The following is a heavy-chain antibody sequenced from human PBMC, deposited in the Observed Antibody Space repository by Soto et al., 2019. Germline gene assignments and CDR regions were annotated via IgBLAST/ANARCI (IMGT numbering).Heavy chain of an antibody. CDR2: VSATAGTT. Sequence: PGGSLRLSCAASGFTFGPYWMTWVRQAPGKGLEWVSLVSATAGTTYYTDSVKGRFTISRDNSRNTVYLQMNSLRADDTAVYYCAKDRLAGGFDYWGQGTLVTVSS. CDR3: AKDRLAGGFDY. V-gene: IGHV3-23*01. D-gene: IGHD3-16*01. J-gene: IGHJ4*02. CDR1: GFTFGPYW.